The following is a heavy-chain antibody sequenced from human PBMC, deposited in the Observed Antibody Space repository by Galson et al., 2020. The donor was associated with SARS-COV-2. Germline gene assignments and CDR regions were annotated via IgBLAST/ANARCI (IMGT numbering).Heavy chain of an antibody. V-gene: IGHV1-18*01. D-gene: IGHD3-22*01. J-gene: IGHJ4*02. Sequence: GSVKVSCKASGYIFNTYGISWVRQAPGQGLEWMGWISGYNGDTILAQKLQGRVTMTTDTSTSTVYMELRSLISDDTAVYYCARDIYDSSGYQIGYWGQGTLVTVSS. CDR2: ISGYNGDT. CDR3: ARDIYDSSGYQIGY. CDR1: GYIFNTYG.